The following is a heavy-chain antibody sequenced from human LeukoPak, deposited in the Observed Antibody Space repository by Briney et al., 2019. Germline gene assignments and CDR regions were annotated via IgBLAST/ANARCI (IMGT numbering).Heavy chain of an antibody. D-gene: IGHD3-10*01. V-gene: IGHV1-2*02. Sequence: ASVKVSCKASGYTFTDYYMHWVRQAPGQGLEWMGWINPHSGGTDHAQKFQGRVTMTRDTSISTAYMELSRLRSDDTAVYYCARVIGAAFDIWGQGTMVTVSS. CDR3: ARVIGAAFDI. J-gene: IGHJ3*02. CDR2: INPHSGGT. CDR1: GYTFTDYY.